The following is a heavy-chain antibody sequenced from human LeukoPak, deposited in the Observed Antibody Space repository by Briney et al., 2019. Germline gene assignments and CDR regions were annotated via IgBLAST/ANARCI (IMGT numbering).Heavy chain of an antibody. D-gene: IGHD6-19*01. J-gene: IGHJ4*02. CDR3: ARDSGGWYFDY. V-gene: IGHV3-21*01. Sequence: GGSLRLSCAASGFTFSSYAMNWVRQAPGKGLEWVSSISSSSSYIYYADSVKGRFTISRDNAKNSLYLQMNSLRAEDTAVYYCARDSGGWYFDYWGQGTLVTVSS. CDR2: ISSSSSYI. CDR1: GFTFSSYA.